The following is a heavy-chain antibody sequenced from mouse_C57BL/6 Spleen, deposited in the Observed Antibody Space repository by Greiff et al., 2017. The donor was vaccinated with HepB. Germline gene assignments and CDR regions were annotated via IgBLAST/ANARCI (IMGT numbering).Heavy chain of an antibody. J-gene: IGHJ4*01. Sequence: VQLQQSGAELARPGASVKLSCKASGYTFTSYGISWVKQRTGQGLEWIGEIYPRSGNTYYNEKFKGKATLTADKSSSTAYMELRSLTSEDSAVYFCARKGVNYGIYYYAMEYWGQGTSVTVSP. CDR3: ARKGVNYGIYYYAMEY. CDR1: GYTFTSYG. D-gene: IGHD1-1*01. CDR2: IYPRSGNT. V-gene: IGHV1-81*01.